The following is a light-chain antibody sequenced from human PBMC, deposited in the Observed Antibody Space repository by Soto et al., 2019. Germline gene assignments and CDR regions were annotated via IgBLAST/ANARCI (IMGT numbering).Light chain of an antibody. CDR2: AAS. Sequence: DIQMTQSPSSLSASVGDRVTITCRASQSIRNYLNWYQQKPGKAPKLLIYAASTLQGGVPSRFSGSGSGTDFTLTISSLQPEDFATYYCQQSYSTIFTFGPGTKVDIK. V-gene: IGKV1-39*01. CDR1: QSIRNY. J-gene: IGKJ3*01. CDR3: QQSYSTIFT.